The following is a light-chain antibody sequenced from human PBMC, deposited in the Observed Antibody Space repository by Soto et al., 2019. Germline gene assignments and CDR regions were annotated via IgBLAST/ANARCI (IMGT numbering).Light chain of an antibody. Sequence: DIQMTQSPSSVSASVGDRVTITCRASQDITTRLAWYQQKPGKAPQILIYSASTLQTGVPPRFRGSWSGTVFTLTITILQPDDFATYYCQQGDGFLTFGGGTTVE. CDR3: QQGDGFLT. V-gene: IGKV1-12*01. CDR2: SAS. CDR1: QDITTR. J-gene: IGKJ4*01.